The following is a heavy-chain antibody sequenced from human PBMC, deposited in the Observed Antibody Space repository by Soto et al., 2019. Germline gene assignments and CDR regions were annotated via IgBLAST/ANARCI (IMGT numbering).Heavy chain of an antibody. J-gene: IGHJ5*02. CDR3: VTGRPTHWYS. CDR1: GFTFSNAW. CDR2: IGGAGDT. D-gene: IGHD1-20*01. Sequence: GGSLRLSCAASGFTFSNAWMNWVRQAPGKGLEWVSGIGGAGDTYYPGSVRGRFTISRENAKNSLYLQMNSLRAGDTAVYYCVTGRPTHWYSWGQGTLVTVSS. V-gene: IGHV3-13*01.